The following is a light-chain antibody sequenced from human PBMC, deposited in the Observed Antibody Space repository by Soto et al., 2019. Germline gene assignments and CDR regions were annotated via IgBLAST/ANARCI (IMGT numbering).Light chain of an antibody. CDR1: QGISSY. Sequence: DIQLTQSPSFLSASVGDRVTITCRASQGISSYVAWYQQKPGKAPKLLIYAASTLQSGVPSRFSGSGSGTEFTLTISSLQPEDFATYYCQQLNSYPQITFGQGTRLEIK. V-gene: IGKV1-9*01. J-gene: IGKJ5*01. CDR3: QQLNSYPQIT. CDR2: AAS.